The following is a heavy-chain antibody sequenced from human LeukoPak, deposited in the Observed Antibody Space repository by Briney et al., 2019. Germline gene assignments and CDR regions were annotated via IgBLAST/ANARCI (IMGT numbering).Heavy chain of an antibody. CDR3: ARRDYYYYMDV. Sequence: PSEILSLTCTVSGYSISSGYYWGWIRQPPGKGLEWIGSIYHSGSTYYNPSLKSRVTISVDTSKNQFSLKLSSVTAADTAVYYCARRDYYYYMDVWGKGTTVTVSS. V-gene: IGHV4-38-2*02. J-gene: IGHJ6*03. CDR1: GYSISSGYY. CDR2: IYHSGST.